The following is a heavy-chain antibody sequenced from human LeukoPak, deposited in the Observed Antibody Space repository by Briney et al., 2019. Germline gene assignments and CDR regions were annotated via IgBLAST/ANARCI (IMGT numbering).Heavy chain of an antibody. CDR1: GGSISSSSYY. CDR3: ARDLAGHFGGFYFDY. D-gene: IGHD2-21*01. V-gene: IGHV4-39*07. J-gene: IGHJ4*02. Sequence: SETLSLTCTVSGGSISSSSYYWGWIRQPPGKGLEWIGSIYYSGSTYYNSSLKSRVTISVDTSKIQFSLKLSSVTAADTAVYYCARDLAGHFGGFYFDYWGQGTLVTVSS. CDR2: IYYSGST.